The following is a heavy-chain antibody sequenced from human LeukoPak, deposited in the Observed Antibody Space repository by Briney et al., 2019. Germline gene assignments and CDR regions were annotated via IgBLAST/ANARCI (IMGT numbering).Heavy chain of an antibody. D-gene: IGHD2-2*03. Sequence: ASVKVSCKASGYTFTGYYMHWVRQAPGQGLEWMGWINPNSGGTNYAQKFQGWVTMTRDTSISTAYMELSRLRSDDTAVYYCAALGIVVVPAAIGDFDYWGQGTLVTVSS. CDR2: INPNSGGT. J-gene: IGHJ4*02. V-gene: IGHV1-2*04. CDR3: AALGIVVVPAAIGDFDY. CDR1: GYTFTGYY.